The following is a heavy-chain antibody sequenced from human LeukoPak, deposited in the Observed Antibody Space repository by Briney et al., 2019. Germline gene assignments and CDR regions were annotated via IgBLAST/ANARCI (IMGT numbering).Heavy chain of an antibody. J-gene: IGHJ4*02. CDR1: GFTFSSYA. Sequence: GGSLRLSCAASGFTFSSYAMSWVRQAPGKGLEWVSAISGSGGSTYYAASVKGRFTIFRDNSKNTLYLQMNSLRAEDTAVYYCAKDGAPDIVVVPAVFDYWGQGTLVTVSS. V-gene: IGHV3-23*01. CDR2: ISGSGGST. CDR3: AKDGAPDIVVVPAVFDY. D-gene: IGHD2-2*01.